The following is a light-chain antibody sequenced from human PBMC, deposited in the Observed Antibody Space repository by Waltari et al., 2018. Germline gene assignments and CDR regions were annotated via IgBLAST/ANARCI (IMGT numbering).Light chain of an antibody. Sequence: QSVLTQPASVSGSPGQSITISCSGKNLDIDGYNLVSQYQRHPGMAPKLLIYDVRFRPSGVSSRFSASKSGTTASLTISGLQPDDEAEYFCTSYSASATPYVFGTGTKVTV. J-gene: IGLJ1*01. CDR1: NLDIDGYNL. CDR3: TSYSASATPYV. V-gene: IGLV2-14*01. CDR2: DVR.